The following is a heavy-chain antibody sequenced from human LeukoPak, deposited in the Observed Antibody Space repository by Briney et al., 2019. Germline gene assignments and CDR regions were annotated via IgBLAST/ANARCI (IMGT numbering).Heavy chain of an antibody. V-gene: IGHV5-51*01. CDR3: ARHGAGSGWQAIDY. CDR1: GYRFTSYW. D-gene: IGHD6-19*01. Sequence: GESLRISCKGSGYRFTSYWIDWVRQMPGKGLEWMGIIYPGDSDTRYSPSFQGQVTISADKSISTAYLQRSSLKASDTAMYYCARHGAGSGWQAIDYWGQGTLVTVSS. CDR2: IYPGDSDT. J-gene: IGHJ4*02.